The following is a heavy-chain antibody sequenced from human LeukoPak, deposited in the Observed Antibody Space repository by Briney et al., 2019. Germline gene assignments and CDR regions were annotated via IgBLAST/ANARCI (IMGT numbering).Heavy chain of an antibody. V-gene: IGHV3-23*01. Sequence: GGSLRLSCAASGFTFSTFAMIWFRQPPGKGLEWASSIFPSGGEIHYADSVRGRFTISRDNSKSTLSLQMNSLRAEDTAIYYCATYRQVLLPFESWGQGTLVTVSS. CDR3: ATYRQVLLPFES. CDR2: IFPSGGEI. J-gene: IGHJ4*02. D-gene: IGHD2-8*02. CDR1: GFTFSTFA.